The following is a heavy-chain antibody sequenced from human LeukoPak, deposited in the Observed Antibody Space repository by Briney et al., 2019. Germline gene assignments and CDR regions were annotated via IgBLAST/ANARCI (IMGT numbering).Heavy chain of an antibody. V-gene: IGHV1-46*01. CDR1: GYTFTSYY. J-gene: IGHJ3*02. Sequence: ASVKVSCKASGYTFTSYYMHWVRQAPGQGLEWMGITNPSGGSTSYAQKFQGRVTMTRDTSTSTVYMGLSSLRSEDTAVYYCARDRYDRADALDIWGQGTMVTVSS. CDR2: TNPSGGST. D-gene: IGHD3-16*02. CDR3: ARDRYDRADALDI.